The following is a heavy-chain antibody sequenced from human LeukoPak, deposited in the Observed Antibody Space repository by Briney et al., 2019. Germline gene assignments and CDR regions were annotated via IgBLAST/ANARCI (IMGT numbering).Heavy chain of an antibody. CDR3: ARVVRWGSSGGPYYYYGMDV. CDR1: GGSISSYY. V-gene: IGHV4-4*07. CDR2: IYTSGST. D-gene: IGHD3-22*01. Sequence: NPSETLSLTCTVSGGSISSYYWSWIRQPAGKGLEWIGRIYTSGSTNYNPSLKSRVTISVDTSKNQFFLKLSSVTAADTAVYYCARVVRWGSSGGPYYYYGMDVWGQGTTVTVSS. J-gene: IGHJ6*02.